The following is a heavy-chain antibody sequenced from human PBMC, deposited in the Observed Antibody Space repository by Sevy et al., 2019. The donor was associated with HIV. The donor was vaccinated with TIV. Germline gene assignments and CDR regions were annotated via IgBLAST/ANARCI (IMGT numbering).Heavy chain of an antibody. V-gene: IGHV1-18*04. CDR2: ISAYNGNT. CDR1: GYTFTSYG. J-gene: IGHJ4*02. D-gene: IGHD6-19*01. Sequence: ASVKVSCKASGYTFTSYGISWVRQAPGQGLEWMGWISAYNGNTNNAQKLQGRVTMTTDTSTSTAYMELRSLRSDATAVYYCARNPTPYSSGWYGDYWGQGTLVTVSS. CDR3: ARNPTPYSSGWYGDY.